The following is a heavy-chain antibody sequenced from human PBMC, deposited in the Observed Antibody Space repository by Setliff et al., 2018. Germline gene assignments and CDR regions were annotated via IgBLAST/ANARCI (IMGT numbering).Heavy chain of an antibody. CDR2: IFSSGST. CDR3: ARDTSSDWAAWFDP. Sequence: SETLSLTCTVSGASIRSHYWSWLRQPPGKGLEWIGYIFSSGSTNNNPSLKSRVTISVATSKPQFSLKLTSVTAADTAMYYCARDTSSDWAAWFDPWSQGILVTVSS. J-gene: IGHJ5*02. D-gene: IGHD6-19*01. CDR1: GASIRSHY. V-gene: IGHV4-59*11.